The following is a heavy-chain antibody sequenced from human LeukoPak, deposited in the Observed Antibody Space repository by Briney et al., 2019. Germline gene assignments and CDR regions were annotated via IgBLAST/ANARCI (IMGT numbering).Heavy chain of an antibody. D-gene: IGHD3-22*01. Sequence: SETLSLTCTLSSGSISSGSYDWSWIRQPAGRGREWIGRIYTSGSTNYNPSLKTRVTISVDASKNQFSLKLSSVTAANTAVYYCARGDYDSSGYYSDAFDIWGQGTMVTVSS. J-gene: IGHJ3*02. CDR2: IYTSGST. CDR1: SGSISSGSYD. CDR3: ARGDYDSSGYYSDAFDI. V-gene: IGHV4-61*02.